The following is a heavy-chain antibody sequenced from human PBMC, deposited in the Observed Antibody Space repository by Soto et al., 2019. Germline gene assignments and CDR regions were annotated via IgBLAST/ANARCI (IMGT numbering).Heavy chain of an antibody. D-gene: IGHD3-22*01. V-gene: IGHV1-18*04. CDR2: ISAYNGNT. J-gene: IGHJ6*02. CDR3: ASGYDTRESYYYYYGMDV. Sequence: QVQLVQSGAEVKKPGASVKVSCKASGYTFTSYGISWVRQAPGQGLEWMGWISAYNGNTNYAQKLQGRVTMTTDTSTSTAYMELRSLRSDDTAVYYCASGYDTRESYYYYYGMDVWGQGTTVTVSS. CDR1: GYTFTSYG.